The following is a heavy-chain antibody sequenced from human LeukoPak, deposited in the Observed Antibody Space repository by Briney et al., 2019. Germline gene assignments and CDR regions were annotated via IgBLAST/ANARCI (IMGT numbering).Heavy chain of an antibody. CDR2: ISAYNGNT. CDR3: ARGSDYDFWSGYYTY. J-gene: IGHJ4*02. D-gene: IGHD3-3*01. CDR1: GYTFTSYD. V-gene: IGHV1-18*01. Sequence: ASVKVSCKASGYTFTSYDISWVRQAPGQGLEWMGWISAYNGNTFYAQKLQGRVTMTTDTSTSTAYMELRSLRSDDTAVYYCARGSDYDFWSGYYTYWGQGTLVTVSS.